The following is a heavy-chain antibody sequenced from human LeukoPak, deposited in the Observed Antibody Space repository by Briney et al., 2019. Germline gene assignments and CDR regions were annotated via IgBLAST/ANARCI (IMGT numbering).Heavy chain of an antibody. CDR1: GYSFTNYW. Sequence: GESLKISCKGSGYSFTNYWIGWVRQMPGKGLEWMGIIYPTDSDTRYSPSFEGQVTISADKSISTAYLQWSSLKASDTAIYYCAILLGVVAAKFDFWGQGTLVTVSS. J-gene: IGHJ4*02. V-gene: IGHV5-51*01. CDR2: IYPTDSDT. D-gene: IGHD3-22*01. CDR3: AILLGVVAAKFDF.